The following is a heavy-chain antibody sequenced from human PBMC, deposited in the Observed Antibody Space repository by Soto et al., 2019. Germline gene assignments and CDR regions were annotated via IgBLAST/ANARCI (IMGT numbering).Heavy chain of an antibody. D-gene: IGHD3-3*02. CDR1: GFTFSSYG. Sequence: TGGSLRLSCAASGFTFSSYGMHWVRQAPGKGLEWVAVISYDGSNKYYADSVKGRFTISRDNSKNTLYLQMNSLRAEDTAVYYCAKVSSKRDYYYYGMDVWGQGTTVTVSS. J-gene: IGHJ6*02. CDR3: AKVSSKRDYYYYGMDV. V-gene: IGHV3-30*18. CDR2: ISYDGSNK.